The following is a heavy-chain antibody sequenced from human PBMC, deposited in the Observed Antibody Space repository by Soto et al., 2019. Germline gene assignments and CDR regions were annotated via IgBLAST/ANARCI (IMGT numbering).Heavy chain of an antibody. D-gene: IGHD2-2*01. Sequence: EVQLLESGGGLVQPAGSLRLSCAASGFTFSSYAMSWVRQAPGKGLEWVSAISGSGGSTYYADSVKGRFTISRDNSKNTLYLQMNSLRAEDTAVYYCAKDHPSNVVVPAAIGSWFDPWGQGTLVTVSS. V-gene: IGHV3-23*01. CDR1: GFTFSSYA. CDR2: ISGSGGST. CDR3: AKDHPSNVVVPAAIGSWFDP. J-gene: IGHJ5*02.